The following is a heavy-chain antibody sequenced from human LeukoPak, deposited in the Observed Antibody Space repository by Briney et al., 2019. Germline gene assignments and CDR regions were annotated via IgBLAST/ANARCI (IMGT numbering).Heavy chain of an antibody. J-gene: IGHJ1*01. D-gene: IGHD3-22*01. CDR1: GFTFSSYW. CDR3: ARAPSEIGGYYPEYFRH. V-gene: IGHV3-74*01. Sequence: GGSLRLSCAASGFTFSSYWMHWVRQTPGKGLVWVSRIKSDGSTNYADSVKGRFTISRDSAKNTVSLQMNSLRAEDTGVYYCARAPSEIGGYYPEYFRHWGQGTLVTVSS. CDR2: IKSDGST.